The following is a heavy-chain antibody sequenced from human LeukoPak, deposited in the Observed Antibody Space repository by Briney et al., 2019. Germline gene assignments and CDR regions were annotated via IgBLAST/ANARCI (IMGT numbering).Heavy chain of an antibody. V-gene: IGHV4-59*01. CDR1: GGSISSYY. J-gene: IGHJ5*02. CDR2: IYYSGST. CDR3: AREGFDP. Sequence: SETLSLTCTVSGGSISSYYWSWIRQPPGKGLEWIGYIYYSGSTNYNPSLKSRVTISVDTSKNQFSLKLSSVTAANTAVYYCAREGFDPWGQGTLVTVSS.